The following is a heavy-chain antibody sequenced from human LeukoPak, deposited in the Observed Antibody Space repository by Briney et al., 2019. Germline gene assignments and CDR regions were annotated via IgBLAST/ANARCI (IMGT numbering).Heavy chain of an antibody. J-gene: IGHJ4*02. Sequence: PWGSLRLSFAASGFTFRRYWMAWVRQAPGKGLEWVANIKEDGSETYYVDSVKGRFTISRDNAKKSVYLQMNSLGVEDQAVYYLARDGARHGTDGSCTVYWGQGALVPVSS. CDR2: IKEDGSET. V-gene: IGHV3-7*01. D-gene: IGHD2-15*01. CDR1: GFTFRRYW. CDR3: ARDGARHGTDGSCTVY.